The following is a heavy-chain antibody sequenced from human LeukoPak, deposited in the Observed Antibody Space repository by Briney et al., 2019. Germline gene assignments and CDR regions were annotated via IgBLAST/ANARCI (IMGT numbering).Heavy chain of an antibody. V-gene: IGHV3-30*18. D-gene: IGHD6-13*01. CDR1: GFTFSSYA. Sequence: GGSLRLSCAASGFTFSSYAMHWVRQAPGKGLEWVAAISYDGNYKYYADSVKGRFTTSRDNSRNTLYLQMNSLRAEDTAVYYCAKDPAAAGTYNWFDPWGQGTLVTVSS. J-gene: IGHJ5*02. CDR2: ISYDGNYK. CDR3: AKDPAAAGTYNWFDP.